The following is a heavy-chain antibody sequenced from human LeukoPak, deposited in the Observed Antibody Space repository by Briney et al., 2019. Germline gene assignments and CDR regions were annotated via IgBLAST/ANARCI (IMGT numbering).Heavy chain of an antibody. Sequence: PGGSLRLSCAASGFTFSSYAMSWVRQAPGKGLEWVSAISGSGGSTYYADSVKGRFTISRDNAKNSLYLEMNSLRPEDTALYYCLKDIKAGGLDVWGPGTTATVSS. CDR3: LKDIKAGGLDV. CDR2: ISGSGGST. V-gene: IGHV3-23*01. J-gene: IGHJ6*02. CDR1: GFTFSSYA.